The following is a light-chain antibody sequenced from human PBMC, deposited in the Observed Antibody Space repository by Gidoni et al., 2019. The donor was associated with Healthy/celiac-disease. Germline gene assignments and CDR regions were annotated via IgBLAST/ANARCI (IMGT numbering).Light chain of an antibody. CDR2: AAS. CDR1: QSISSY. Sequence: DIQMTQSPSSLSASVGDRVTITCRASQSISSYLNWYQQKPGKAPKLLIYAASSLQSGVPSRFSGSGSVTDFTLTISSLQPEDFATYYCQQSYSTPQTFXQXTKVXIK. J-gene: IGKJ1*01. CDR3: QQSYSTPQT. V-gene: IGKV1-39*01.